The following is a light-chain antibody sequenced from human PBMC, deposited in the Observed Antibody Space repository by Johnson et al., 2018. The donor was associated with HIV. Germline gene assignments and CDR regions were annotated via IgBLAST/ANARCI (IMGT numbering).Light chain of an antibody. Sequence: CSGNISNIESYFVSWYQQLPCAAPTLLIYEDNKRPSGLPYRFSGSKSGATATLGITGLQTGDEADYYCGIWDASLSPLYVFGSGTTITVL. V-gene: IGLV1-51*02. J-gene: IGLJ1*01. CDR3: GIWDASLSPLYV. CDR1: ISNIESYF. CDR2: EDN.